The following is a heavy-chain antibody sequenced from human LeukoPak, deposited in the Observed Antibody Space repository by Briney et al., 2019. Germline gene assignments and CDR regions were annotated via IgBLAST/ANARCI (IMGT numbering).Heavy chain of an antibody. V-gene: IGHV4-31*03. CDR3: ARGRAVAGTLFVGYYFDY. Sequence: SETLSLTCTVSGGSISSGGYYWSWIRQHPGKGLEWIGYIYYSGSTYYNPSLKSRVTISVDTSKNQFSLELSSVTAADTAVYYCARGRAVAGTLFVGYYFDYWGQGTLVTVSS. J-gene: IGHJ4*02. CDR1: GGSISSGGYY. D-gene: IGHD6-19*01. CDR2: IYYSGST.